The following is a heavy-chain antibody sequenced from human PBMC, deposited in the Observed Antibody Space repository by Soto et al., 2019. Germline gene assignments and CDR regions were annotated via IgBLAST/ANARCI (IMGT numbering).Heavy chain of an antibody. V-gene: IGHV1-8*01. Sequence: ASVKVSCKASGYTFTSYDINWVRQATGQGLEWMGWMNPNSGNTGYAQKFQGRVTMTRNTSISTAYMELSSLRSEDTAVYYCARGIVVVVAATRQFRSDPWGQGTLVTVSS. CDR2: MNPNSGNT. D-gene: IGHD2-15*01. CDR3: ARGIVVVVAATRQFRSDP. CDR1: GYTFTSYD. J-gene: IGHJ5*02.